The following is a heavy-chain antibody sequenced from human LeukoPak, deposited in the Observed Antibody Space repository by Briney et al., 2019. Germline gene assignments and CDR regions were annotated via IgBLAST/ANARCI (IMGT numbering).Heavy chain of an antibody. Sequence: PGGSLRLSCAASGFTFSSYWMSWVRQAPGKGLEWVSAISGRDTNTYYADSVKGRFTISRDNSKNTLYLQMNSLRAEDTAVYYCAKRSDYGSNGNYFDSWGQGTPVTVSS. CDR1: GFTFSSYW. J-gene: IGHJ4*02. D-gene: IGHD4-23*01. CDR2: ISGRDTNT. CDR3: AKRSDYGSNGNYFDS. V-gene: IGHV3-23*01.